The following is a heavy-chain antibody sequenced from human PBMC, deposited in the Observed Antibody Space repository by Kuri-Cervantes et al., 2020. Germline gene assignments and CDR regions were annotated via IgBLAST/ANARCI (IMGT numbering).Heavy chain of an antibody. CDR3: ARDAGEYSSSWSNYYYYYYGMDV. Sequence: GGSLRLSCAASGFTFSNAWMSWVRQAPGKGLEWVAVISYDGSNKYYADSVKGRFTISRDNSKNTLYLQMNSLRAEDTAVYYCARDAGEYSSSWSNYYYYYYGMDVWGQGTTVTVSS. J-gene: IGHJ6*02. D-gene: IGHD6-13*01. V-gene: IGHV3-30-3*01. CDR1: GFTFSNAW. CDR2: ISYDGSNK.